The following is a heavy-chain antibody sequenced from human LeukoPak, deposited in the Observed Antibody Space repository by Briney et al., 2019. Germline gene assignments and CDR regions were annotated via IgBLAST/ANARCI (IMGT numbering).Heavy chain of an antibody. Sequence: GGSLRLSCAASGFTFSSYAMSWVRQAPGKGLEWVSAISGSGGSTYYADSVKGRFTISRDNSKNTLYLQMNSLRAEDTAVYYCAKPPGHYYDSSGYPYYYYYYYGMDVWGQGTTVTVSS. V-gene: IGHV3-23*01. CDR3: AKPPGHYYDSSGYPYYYYYYYGMDV. CDR1: GFTFSSYA. J-gene: IGHJ6*02. CDR2: ISGSGGST. D-gene: IGHD3-22*01.